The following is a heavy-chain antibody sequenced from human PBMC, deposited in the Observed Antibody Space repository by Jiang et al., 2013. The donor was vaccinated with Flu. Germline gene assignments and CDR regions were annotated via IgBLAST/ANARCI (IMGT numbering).Heavy chain of an antibody. CDR2: ISAYNGNT. J-gene: IGHJ3*02. CDR3: ARDKYGSGSYQWTLDAFDI. Sequence: SGAEVKKPGASVKVSCKASGFTFTSYGISWVRQAPGQGLEWMGWISAYNGNTNYAQKLQGRVTMTTDTFTSTAYMELRSLRSDDTAVYYCARDKYGSGSYQWTLDAFDIWGQGTMVTVSS. V-gene: IGHV1-18*01. D-gene: IGHD3-10*01. CDR1: GFTFTSYG.